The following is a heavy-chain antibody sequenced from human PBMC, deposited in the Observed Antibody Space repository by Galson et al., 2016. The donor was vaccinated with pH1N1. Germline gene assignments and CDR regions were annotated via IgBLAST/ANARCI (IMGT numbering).Heavy chain of an antibody. CDR1: GYTFPNYF. Sequence: SVKVSCKASGYTFPNYFMHWGRQAPGQGLGWMGVINPSGGEPTSEQKFQGRITMTRNRSTSTVYMELSSLKCGDTAVHYGARKICASSSCVFDYRGQGTLVSVTS. J-gene: IGHJ4*02. D-gene: IGHD6-19*01. V-gene: IGHV1-46*01. CDR2: INPSGGEP. CDR3: ARKICASSSCVFDY.